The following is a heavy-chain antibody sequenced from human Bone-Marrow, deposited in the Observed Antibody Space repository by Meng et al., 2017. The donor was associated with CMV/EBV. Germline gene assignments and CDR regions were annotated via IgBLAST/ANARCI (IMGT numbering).Heavy chain of an antibody. J-gene: IGHJ6*01. CDR3: ARAEGDFWSGQSTPDYYYGMDV. D-gene: IGHD3-3*01. CDR1: GGTFSSYA. Sequence: SVKVSCKASGGTFSSYAISWVRQAPGQGLEWMGGIIPIFGTANYAQKFQGRVTITTDESTSTAYMELSSLRSEDTAVYYCARAEGDFWSGQSTPDYYYGMDVWGQGTTVTGSS. V-gene: IGHV1-69*05. CDR2: IIPIFGTA.